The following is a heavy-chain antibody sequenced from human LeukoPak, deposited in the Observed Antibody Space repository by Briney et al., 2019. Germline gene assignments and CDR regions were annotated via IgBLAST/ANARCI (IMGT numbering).Heavy chain of an antibody. CDR3: ARATQYPGYFDY. CDR1: GGSISSGGYY. CDR2: IFYTGST. Sequence: PSETLSLTCTVSGGSISSGGYYWSWIRQHPGKGLEWIGYIFYTGSTYYNPSLKSRISISVDTSKNQFSLKLSSVTAADTAVYYCARATQYPGYFDYWGQGTLVTVSS. D-gene: IGHD2/OR15-2a*01. J-gene: IGHJ4*02. V-gene: IGHV4-31*03.